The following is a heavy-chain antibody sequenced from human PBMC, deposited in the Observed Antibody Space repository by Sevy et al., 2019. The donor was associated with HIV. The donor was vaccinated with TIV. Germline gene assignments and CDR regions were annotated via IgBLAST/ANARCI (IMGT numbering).Heavy chain of an antibody. D-gene: IGHD6-13*01. CDR2: IYYSGST. CDR1: GGSISSYY. Sequence: SETLSLTCTVSGGSISSYYWSWIRQPPGKGLEWIGYIYYSGSTNYNPSLKSRVTISVDTSKNQFSLKLSSVTAADTAVYYCARVEQQLVWDDAFDIWGQGTMVTVSS. J-gene: IGHJ3*02. V-gene: IGHV4-59*01. CDR3: ARVEQQLVWDDAFDI.